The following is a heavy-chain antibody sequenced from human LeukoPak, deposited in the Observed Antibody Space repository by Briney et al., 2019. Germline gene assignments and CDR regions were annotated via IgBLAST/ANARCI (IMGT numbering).Heavy chain of an antibody. CDR3: TGGGLVRGVTHWFDP. J-gene: IGHJ5*02. CDR1: GGSISSYY. CDR2: IHYSGST. D-gene: IGHD3-10*01. V-gene: IGHV4-59*12. Sequence: SETLSLTCTVSGGSISSYYWSWIRQPPGKGLEWIGYIHYSGSTKYNPSLKSRVTISVDTSKNQFSLQLDSVTPEDTAVYYCTGGGLVRGVTHWFDPWGQGILVTVSS.